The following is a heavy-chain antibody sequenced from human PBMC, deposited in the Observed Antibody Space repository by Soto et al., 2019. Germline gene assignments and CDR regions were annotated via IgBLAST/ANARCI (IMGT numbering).Heavy chain of an antibody. CDR3: ARVADTAMVGAYGMDV. CDR2: IWYDGSNK. V-gene: IGHV3-33*01. D-gene: IGHD5-18*01. CDR1: GFTFSSYG. Sequence: QVQLVESGGGVVQPGRSLRLSCAASGFTFSSYGMHWVRQAPGKGLEWVAVIWYDGSNKYYADSVKGRFTISRDNYKNTLYLQMNSLRAEDTAVYYCARVADTAMVGAYGMDVWGQGTTVTVSS. J-gene: IGHJ6*02.